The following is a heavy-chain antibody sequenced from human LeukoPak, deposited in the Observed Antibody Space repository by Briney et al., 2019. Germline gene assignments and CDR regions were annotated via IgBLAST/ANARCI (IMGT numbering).Heavy chain of an antibody. D-gene: IGHD1-1*01. CDR3: AKESPPGTSFITVDY. V-gene: IGHV3-33*06. Sequence: GRSLRLSCAASGFTFSSYGMHWVRQAPGKGLEWVAVIWYDGSNKYYADSVKGRFTISRDNSKNTLFLQMNSLKAEDTAVYYCAKESPPGTSFITVDYWGQGTLVTVSS. J-gene: IGHJ4*02. CDR2: IWYDGSNK. CDR1: GFTFSSYG.